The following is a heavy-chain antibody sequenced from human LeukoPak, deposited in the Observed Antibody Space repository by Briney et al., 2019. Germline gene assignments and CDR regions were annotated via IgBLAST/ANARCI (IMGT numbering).Heavy chain of an antibody. CDR3: AREFCSGANCYPMGAFDM. CDR1: GFTFSRYW. D-gene: IGHD2-15*01. CDR2: IEQDGSEK. J-gene: IGHJ3*02. V-gene: IGHV3-7*01. Sequence: PGGSLRLSCADSGFTFSRYWMSWVRQAPGKGLEWVANIEQDGSEKYYVDSVKGRFTISRENAKNSLYLQMNSLRAEDTAVYYCAREFCSGANCYPMGAFDMWGQGTMVTVSS.